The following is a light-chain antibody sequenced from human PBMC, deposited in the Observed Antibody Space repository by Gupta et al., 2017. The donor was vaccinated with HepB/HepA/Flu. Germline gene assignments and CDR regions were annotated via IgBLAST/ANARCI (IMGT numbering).Light chain of an antibody. V-gene: IGLV2-14*01. CDR3: SSYTSSSTL. CDR1: SSDVGGYNY. CDR2: DVS. Sequence: SALTQPASVSGSPGQPITISCPGTSSDVGGYNYVSCYQQHPGKAPKLMIYDVSNRPSGVSNRFSGSKSGNTASLTISGLQAEDEADYYCSSYTSSSTLFGTGTKVTVL. J-gene: IGLJ1*01.